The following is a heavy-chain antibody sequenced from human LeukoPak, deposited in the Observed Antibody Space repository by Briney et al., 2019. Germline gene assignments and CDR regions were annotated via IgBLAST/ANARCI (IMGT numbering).Heavy chain of an antibody. Sequence: SETLSLTCTVSGGSISSYYWSWIRQPPGKGLEWIGYIYYSGSTNYNPSLKSRVTISVDTSKNQFSLKLSSVTAADTAVYYCAVWGSYRSLDYWGQGTLVTVSS. CDR1: GGSISSYY. CDR2: IYYSGST. V-gene: IGHV4-59*01. J-gene: IGHJ4*02. D-gene: IGHD3-16*02. CDR3: AVWGSYRSLDY.